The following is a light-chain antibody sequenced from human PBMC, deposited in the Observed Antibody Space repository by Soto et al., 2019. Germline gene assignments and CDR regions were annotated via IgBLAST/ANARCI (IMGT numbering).Light chain of an antibody. CDR3: QQHHNWPLT. Sequence: EIVMTQSPATLSVSPGEGATLSCTASESINNNLAWYQQKPGQAPRLLIYAATTRATGFPARFSGSVSGTEFTLTISSLQSEDFAVYYCQQHHNWPLTFGVGTKVDIK. V-gene: IGKV3-15*01. CDR2: AAT. CDR1: ESINNN. J-gene: IGKJ4*01.